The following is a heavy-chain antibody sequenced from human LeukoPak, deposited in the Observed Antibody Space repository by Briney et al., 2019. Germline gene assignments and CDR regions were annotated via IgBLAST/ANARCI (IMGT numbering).Heavy chain of an antibody. D-gene: IGHD3-22*01. CDR1: GYTFTSYY. CDR2: INPSGGST. Sequence: ASVKVSCKASGYTFTSYYMHWVRQAPGQGLEWMGIINPSGGSTSYAQKFQGRVTMTRDTSTSTAYMELSSLRSEDTAVYYCARDSSGPDYYDSSGYYVYWGQGTLVTVSS. CDR3: ARDSSGPDYYDSSGYYVY. V-gene: IGHV1-46*01. J-gene: IGHJ4*02.